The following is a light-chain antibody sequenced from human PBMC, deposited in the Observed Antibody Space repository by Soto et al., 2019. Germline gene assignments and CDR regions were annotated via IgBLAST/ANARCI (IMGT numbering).Light chain of an antibody. CDR3: QQSYSTLTT. Sequence: DIQMTQSPSSLSASVGDRVTITCRASQSISSYLNWYQQKPGKAPKLLIYAASSLQSGVPSMFSGSGSGTDFTLTISSLQPEDFATYYCQQSYSTLTTFGQGTRLEIK. CDR2: AAS. CDR1: QSISSY. J-gene: IGKJ5*01. V-gene: IGKV1-39*01.